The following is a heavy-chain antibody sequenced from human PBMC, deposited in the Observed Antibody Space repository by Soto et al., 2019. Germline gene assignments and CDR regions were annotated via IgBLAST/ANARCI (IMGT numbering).Heavy chain of an antibody. J-gene: IGHJ4*02. Sequence: KTSETLSLTCTVSGGSISSGDYYWSWIRQPPGKGLEWIGYIYYSGSTYYNPSLKSRVTISVDTSKNQFSLKLSSVTAADTAVYYCARGKGYFDWLSSPYYFDYWGQGTLVTVSS. V-gene: IGHV4-30-4*01. CDR1: GGSISSGDYY. D-gene: IGHD3-9*01. CDR2: IYYSGST. CDR3: ARGKGYFDWLSSPYYFDY.